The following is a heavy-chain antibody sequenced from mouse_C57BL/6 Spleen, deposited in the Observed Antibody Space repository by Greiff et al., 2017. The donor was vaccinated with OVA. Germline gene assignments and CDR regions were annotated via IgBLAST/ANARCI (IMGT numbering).Heavy chain of an antibody. D-gene: IGHD2-12*01. CDR3: ARYEGPLWFAY. V-gene: IGHV1-22*01. J-gene: IGHJ3*01. Sequence: DVQLQESGPELVKPGASVKMSCKASGYTFTDYNMHWVKQSHGKSLEWIGYINPNNGGTSYNQKFKGKATLTVNKSSSTAYMELRSLTSEDSAVYYCARYEGPLWFAYWGQGTLVTVSA. CDR1: GYTFTDYN. CDR2: INPNNGGT.